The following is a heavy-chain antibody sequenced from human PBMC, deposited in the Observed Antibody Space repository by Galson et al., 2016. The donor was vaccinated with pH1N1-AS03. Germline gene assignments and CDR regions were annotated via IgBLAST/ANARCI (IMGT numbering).Heavy chain of an antibody. D-gene: IGHD5-24*01. CDR3: ARGKRDGYNLGAVEY. CDR2: ISGSGDST. CDR1: GFIFSNYA. Sequence: SLRLSCAASGFIFSNYAMYWVRQAPGKGLEWVSGISGSGDSTYYADSVKGRFTISRDNPKNTLYLQMNGLRSEDTAVYYCARGKRDGYNLGAVEYWGQGTLVTVSS. J-gene: IGHJ4*02. V-gene: IGHV3-23*01.